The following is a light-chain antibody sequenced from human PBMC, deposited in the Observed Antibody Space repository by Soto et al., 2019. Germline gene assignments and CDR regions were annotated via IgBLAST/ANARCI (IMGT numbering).Light chain of an antibody. CDR3: QQYTTYPLT. CDR1: QSISTW. V-gene: IGKV1-5*03. CDR2: RAS. J-gene: IGKJ4*01. Sequence: DIQMTQSPSSLSASVGDRVTITCRASQSISTWLAWFQQKPGKPPKLLIYRASALQSGVPSRFSGSGSGTEFTLTIDSLQPDDFATFYCQQYTTYPLTFGGGTKVDI.